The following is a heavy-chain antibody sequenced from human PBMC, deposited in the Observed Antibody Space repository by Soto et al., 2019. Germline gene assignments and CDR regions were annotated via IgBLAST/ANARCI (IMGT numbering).Heavy chain of an antibody. CDR2: IFSNDEK. V-gene: IGHV2-26*01. D-gene: IGHD3-16*01. CDR3: AGILGGSKDAAF. Sequence: ETLSLTCTVSGVSISSYYWTWIRQPPGKALEWLAHIFSNDEKSYNTSLKSRLTISKDTSKSQVVLTMNNMGPVDTDTYYCAGILGGSKDAAFWGKGTLVLVSP. CDR1: GVSISSYYW. J-gene: IGHJ4*02.